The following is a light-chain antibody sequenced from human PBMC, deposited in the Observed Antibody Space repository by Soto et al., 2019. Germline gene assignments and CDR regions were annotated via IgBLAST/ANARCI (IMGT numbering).Light chain of an antibody. CDR3: SSYAGTNNFDV. CDR1: SSDIGGYNY. CDR2: DVK. V-gene: IGLV2-8*01. Sequence: QSVLTQPPSASGSPGQSVTISCTGTSSDIGGYNYVSWYQQHPGKAPKLIIYDVKKRPSGIPDRFSGSKSGNTASLTVSGLQAEDEADYYCSSYAGTNNFDVFGNGTKVTVL. J-gene: IGLJ1*01.